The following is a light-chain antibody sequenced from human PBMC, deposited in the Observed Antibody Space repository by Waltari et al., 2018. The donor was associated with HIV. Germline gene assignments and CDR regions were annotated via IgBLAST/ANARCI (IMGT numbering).Light chain of an antibody. CDR1: QSVSSFY. CDR3: QQYGSSPA. CDR2: GAS. J-gene: IGKJ1*01. Sequence: EIVLTQSPGTLSLSPGERATLSCRASQSVSSFYLAWYQQKHGQAPRLLIYGASSRATGIPDRFSGSGSGTDFTLTIRRLEPEDFAVYYCQQYGSSPAFGQGTKVEIK. V-gene: IGKV3-20*01.